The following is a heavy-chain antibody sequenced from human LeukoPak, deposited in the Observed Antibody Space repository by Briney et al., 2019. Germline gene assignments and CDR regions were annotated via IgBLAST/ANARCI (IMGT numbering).Heavy chain of an antibody. CDR2: TYYRSKWYN. D-gene: IGHD5-18*01. CDR1: GDSFSSNSAA. CDR3: AGYSYGVRPS. V-gene: IGHV6-1*01. J-gene: IGHJ5*02. Sequence: SQTLSLTCVISGDSFSSNSAAWNWIRQSPSRGLEWLGRTYYRSKWYNDYAVSVKSRITIYPDTSKNQFSLHLNSVTPEDTAVYYCAGYSYGVRPSWGQGTLVTVSS.